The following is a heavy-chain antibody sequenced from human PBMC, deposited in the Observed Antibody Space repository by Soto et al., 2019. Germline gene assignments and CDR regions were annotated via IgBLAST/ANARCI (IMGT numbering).Heavy chain of an antibody. J-gene: IGHJ4*02. D-gene: IGHD2-15*01. CDR3: AKGGPDGFCSGGRCYFDY. Sequence: EVQLVESGGGLVQPGRSLRLSCAASGFTFDDYAMHWVRRVPGKGLEWVSSISWNSNIIGYADSVKGRFTISRDNAKNSPYLQMNSLRPEDTALYYCAKGGPDGFCSGGRCYFDYWGQGTLVTVSS. CDR2: ISWNSNII. CDR1: GFTFDDYA. V-gene: IGHV3-9*01.